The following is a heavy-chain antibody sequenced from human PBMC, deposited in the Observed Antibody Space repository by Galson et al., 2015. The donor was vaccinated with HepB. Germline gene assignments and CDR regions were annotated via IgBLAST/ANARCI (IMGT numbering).Heavy chain of an antibody. J-gene: IGHJ4*02. CDR3: AKSPLQWELHPHAFES. CDR1: GFAFRDYG. D-gene: IGHD1-26*01. CDR2: ISLDENNK. Sequence: SLILSCAASGFAFRDYGMEGVRQAPGKGLEWVTIISLDENNKYYADSVKCLFTVSRDNSENTLFLQMNNLRPEDTAVYYCAKSPLQWELHPHAFESWGPGTLVTVSS. V-gene: IGHV3-30*18.